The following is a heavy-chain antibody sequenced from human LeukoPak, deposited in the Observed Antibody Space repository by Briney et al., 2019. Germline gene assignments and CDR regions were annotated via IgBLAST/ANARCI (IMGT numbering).Heavy chain of an antibody. V-gene: IGHV3-23*01. Sequence: GGSLRLSCAASGFTFSSYAMSWVRQAPGKGLEWVSAISGSGGSTYYADSMKGRFTISRDNSKNTLYLQMNSLRAEDTAVYYCAKERGYCSSTSCSPFDYWGQGTLVTVSS. CDR2: ISGSGGST. CDR3: AKERGYCSSTSCSPFDY. D-gene: IGHD2-2*01. CDR1: GFTFSSYA. J-gene: IGHJ4*02.